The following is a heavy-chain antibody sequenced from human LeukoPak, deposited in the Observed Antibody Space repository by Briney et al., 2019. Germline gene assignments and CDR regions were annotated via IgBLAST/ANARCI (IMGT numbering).Heavy chain of an antibody. V-gene: IGHV3-23*01. D-gene: IGHD3-3*01. CDR1: GFTFSSYW. J-gene: IGHJ6*02. CDR3: AKDQGTIFGVVIRYYYGMDV. CDR2: ISGSGGST. Sequence: PGGSLRLSCAASGFTFSSYWMHWVRQTPGKGLEWVSAISGSGGSTYYADSVKGRFTISRDNSKNTLYLQMNSLRAEDTAVYYCAKDQGTIFGVVIRYYYGMDVWGQGTTVTVSS.